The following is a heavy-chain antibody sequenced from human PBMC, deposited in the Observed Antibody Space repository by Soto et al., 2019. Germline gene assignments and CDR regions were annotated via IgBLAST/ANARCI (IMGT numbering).Heavy chain of an antibody. CDR3: AKDQTTVTTSLDY. Sequence: PGGSLRLSCTASGFTFNNYAMSWVRQAPGKGLEWVSAISGSGGSTYYADSVKGRFTISRDNSKNTLYLQMNSLRAEDTAVYYCAKDQTTVTTSLDYWGQGTLVTVSS. J-gene: IGHJ4*02. D-gene: IGHD4-17*01. CDR1: GFTFNNYA. V-gene: IGHV3-23*01. CDR2: ISGSGGST.